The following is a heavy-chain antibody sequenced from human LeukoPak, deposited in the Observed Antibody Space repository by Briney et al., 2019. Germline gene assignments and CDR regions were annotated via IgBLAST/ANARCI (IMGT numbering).Heavy chain of an antibody. D-gene: IGHD4-17*01. CDR3: ATIEAVRFHY. CDR2: ISPDGSIT. J-gene: IGHJ4*02. Sequence: GGSLRLSCAASGFTFSSYWIHWVRQAPGKGLVWVSRISPDGSITNYADSVQGRFTISRDNAKKSLYLQMNSLRAEDTAVYYCATIEAVRFHYWGQGTLVTVSS. V-gene: IGHV3-74*01. CDR1: GFTFSSYW.